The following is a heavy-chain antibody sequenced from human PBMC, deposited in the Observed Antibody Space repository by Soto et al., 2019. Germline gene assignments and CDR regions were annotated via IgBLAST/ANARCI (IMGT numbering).Heavy chain of an antibody. J-gene: IGHJ4*02. CDR1: GFTFDDYA. V-gene: IGHV3-9*01. CDR3: AKDPSYNAARPDFDY. Sequence: PGGSLRLSCAASGFTFDDYAMHWVRQAPGKGLEWVPGIGWNSGSIGYADSVKGRFTISRDNAKNSLYLQMNSLRAEDTALYYCAKDPSYNAARPDFDYWGRGTLVTVSS. CDR2: IGWNSGSI. D-gene: IGHD6-6*01.